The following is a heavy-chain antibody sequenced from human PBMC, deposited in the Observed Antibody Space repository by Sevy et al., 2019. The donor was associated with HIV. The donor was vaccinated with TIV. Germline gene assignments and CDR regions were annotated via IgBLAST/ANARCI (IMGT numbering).Heavy chain of an antibody. D-gene: IGHD3-22*01. CDR1: GYTLTELS. Sequence: ASVKVSCKVSGYTLTELSMHWVRQAPGKGLEWMGGFDPEDGETIYAQKFQGRVTMTEDTSTDTVYMELSSLRSEDTAVYYCATDRNYYDSSYHWFDPWGQGTLVTVSS. J-gene: IGHJ5*02. V-gene: IGHV1-24*01. CDR3: ATDRNYYDSSYHWFDP. CDR2: FDPEDGET.